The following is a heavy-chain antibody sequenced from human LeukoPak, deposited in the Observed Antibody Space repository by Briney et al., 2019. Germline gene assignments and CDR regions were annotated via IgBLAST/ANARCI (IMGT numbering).Heavy chain of an antibody. CDR1: GGSISSYY. D-gene: IGHD2-2*01. CDR3: ARGGNQLLFRYWFDP. CDR2: IYTSGST. V-gene: IGHV4-4*07. J-gene: IGHJ5*02. Sequence: SETLSLTCTVSGGSISSYYWSWIRQPAGKGLEWIGRIYTSGSTNYNPSLKSRVTMSVDTSKNQFSLKQSSVTAADTAVYYCARGGNQLLFRYWFDPWGQGTLVTVSS.